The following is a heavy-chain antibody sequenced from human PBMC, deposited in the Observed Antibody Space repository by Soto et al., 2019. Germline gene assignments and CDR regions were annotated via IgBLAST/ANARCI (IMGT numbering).Heavy chain of an antibody. CDR1: GCSISSSSYY. CDR2: IYYSGST. D-gene: IGHD3-10*01. Sequence: PSETLSLTCTVSGCSISSSSYYWGWIRQPPGKGLEWIGSIYYSGSTYYNPSLKSRVTISVDTSKNQFSLKLSSVTAADTAVYYCATLWFGESPYWGQGTLVTVSS. J-gene: IGHJ4*02. CDR3: ATLWFGESPY. V-gene: IGHV4-39*01.